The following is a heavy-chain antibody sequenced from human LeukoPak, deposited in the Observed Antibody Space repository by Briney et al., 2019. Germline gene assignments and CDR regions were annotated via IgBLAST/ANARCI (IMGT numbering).Heavy chain of an antibody. CDR3: ARAHRITMVRGVIIPPGP. Sequence: SETLSLTCTVTGGSFSTYYWGWIRQPPGKGLEWIGSIYYGGTTYYNPSLKSRVTISVDTSKNQFSLKLSSVTAADTAVYYCARAHRITMVRGVIIPPGPWGQGTLVTVSS. V-gene: IGHV4-39*07. CDR2: IYYGGTT. J-gene: IGHJ5*02. CDR1: GGSFSTYY. D-gene: IGHD3-10*01.